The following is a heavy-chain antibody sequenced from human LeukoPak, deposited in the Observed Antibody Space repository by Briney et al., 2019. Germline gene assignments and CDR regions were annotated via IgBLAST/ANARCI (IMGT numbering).Heavy chain of an antibody. CDR3: ARDSRSWNTAMVGYFDY. V-gene: IGHV3-74*01. CDR1: GFTFSSTW. D-gene: IGHD5-18*01. J-gene: IGHJ4*02. CDR2: ITSDGSST. Sequence: GGSLRLSCAASGFTFSSTWMNWVRQGPGKGLEWVSRITSDGSSTIYADSVKGRFTISRDNSKNTLYLQMNSLRAEDTAVYYCARDSRSWNTAMVGYFDYWGQGTLVTVSS.